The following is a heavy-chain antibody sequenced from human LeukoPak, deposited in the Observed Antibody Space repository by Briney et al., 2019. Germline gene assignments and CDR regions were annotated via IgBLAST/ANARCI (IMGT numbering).Heavy chain of an antibody. Sequence: PGGSLRLSCAASGFTFSSYSMNWVRQAPGKGLEWVSSISSSSSYIYYADSVKGRFTISRDNAKNSLYLQMNSLRAEDTAVYYCVRDPSYYYDSSGYYGKSDAFDIWGQGTMVTVSS. CDR3: VRDPSYYYDSSGYYGKSDAFDI. V-gene: IGHV3-21*01. CDR2: ISSSSSYI. CDR1: GFTFSSYS. J-gene: IGHJ3*02. D-gene: IGHD3-22*01.